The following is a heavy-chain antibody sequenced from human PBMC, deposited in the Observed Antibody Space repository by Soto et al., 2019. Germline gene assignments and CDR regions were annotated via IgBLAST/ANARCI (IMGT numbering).Heavy chain of an antibody. CDR2: IYYSGST. CDR1: GGSISSGGYY. CDR3: ASANNDHSRAARRANWFDP. D-gene: IGHD6-6*01. Sequence: QVQLQESGPGLVKPSQTLSLTCTVSGGSISSGGYYWSWIRQHPGKGLEWIGYIYYSGSTYYNPSLKSRVTISVYTSKNQFSLKLSSVTAADTAVYYCASANNDHSRAARRANWFDPWGQGTLVTVSS. J-gene: IGHJ5*02. V-gene: IGHV4-31*03.